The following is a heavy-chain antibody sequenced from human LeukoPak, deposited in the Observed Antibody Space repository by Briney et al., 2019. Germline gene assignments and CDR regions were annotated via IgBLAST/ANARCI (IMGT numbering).Heavy chain of an antibody. J-gene: IGHJ4*02. CDR2: ISGSGSSI. D-gene: IGHD4-17*01. CDR1: GFTFSSYA. Sequence: GGSLRLSCAASGFTFSSYAMSWVRQAPGKGLEWVSAISGSGSSISYADSVKGRFTISRDNSKNTLYLQMNSLRAEDTAVYYCARVDYGDYLFDYWGQGTLVTVSS. V-gene: IGHV3-23*01. CDR3: ARVDYGDYLFDY.